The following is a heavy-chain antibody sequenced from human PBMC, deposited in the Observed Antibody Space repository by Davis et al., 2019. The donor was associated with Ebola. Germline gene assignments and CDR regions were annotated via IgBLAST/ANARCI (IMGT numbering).Heavy chain of an antibody. D-gene: IGHD3-22*01. Sequence: ETLSLTCTVSGGSISSYYWSWIRQPPGKGLEWIGYIYYSGSTNYNPSLKSRVTISVDTSKNQFSLKLSSVTAADTAVYYCARVAYYYDSSGYHRGAFDIWGQGTMVTVSS. CDR2: IYYSGST. V-gene: IGHV4-59*01. J-gene: IGHJ3*02. CDR1: GGSISSYY. CDR3: ARVAYYYDSSGYHRGAFDI.